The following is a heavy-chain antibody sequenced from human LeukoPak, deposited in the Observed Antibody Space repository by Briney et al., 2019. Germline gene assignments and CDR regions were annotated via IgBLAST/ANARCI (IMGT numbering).Heavy chain of an antibody. J-gene: IGHJ4*02. Sequence: GRPLRLSCAASGFTFSNYGMRWVRQAPGKGLEWVSVISYGGGNTYYADSVKGRFTISRDNSKNTLYLQMNSLRAEDTAVYYCAKGYLVATPLAHYFDYWGQGTLVTVSS. CDR1: GFTFSNYG. D-gene: IGHD5-12*01. V-gene: IGHV3-30*18. CDR3: AKGYLVATPLAHYFDY. CDR2: ISYGGGNT.